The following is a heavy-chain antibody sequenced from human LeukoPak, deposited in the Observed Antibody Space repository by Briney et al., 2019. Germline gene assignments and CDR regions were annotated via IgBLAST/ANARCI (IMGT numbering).Heavy chain of an antibody. CDR3: TRRYGRSSWWFDP. V-gene: IGHV3-23*01. J-gene: IGHJ5*02. D-gene: IGHD6-6*01. Sequence: GGSLRLSCAASGFSFSSYAMIWVRQAPGKGLEWVSVIGGSPDSTYYADSVKGRFTISRDNSRDSLYLEMSSLRAEDTAVYYCTRRYGRSSWWFDPWGQGTLVTVSS. CDR1: GFSFSSYA. CDR2: IGGSPDST.